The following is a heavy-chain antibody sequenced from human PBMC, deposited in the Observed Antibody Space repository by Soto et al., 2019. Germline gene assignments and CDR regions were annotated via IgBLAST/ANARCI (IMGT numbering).Heavy chain of an antibody. Sequence: PSETLSLTCTVSGGSISSGGYYWSWIRQHPGKGLEWIGYIYYSGSTYYNPSLKSRVTISVDTSKNQFSLKLSSVSAADTAIYYCARSNSGYYKWFASWGQGTLVTVSS. CDR2: IYYSGST. J-gene: IGHJ5*01. V-gene: IGHV4-31*03. CDR1: GGSISSGGYY. D-gene: IGHD3-22*01. CDR3: ARSNSGYYKWFAS.